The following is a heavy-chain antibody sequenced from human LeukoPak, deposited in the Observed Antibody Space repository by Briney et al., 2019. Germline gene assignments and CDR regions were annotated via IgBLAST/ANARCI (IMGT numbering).Heavy chain of an antibody. J-gene: IGHJ4*02. V-gene: IGHV3-7*03. D-gene: IGHD6-13*01. CDR1: GFTFSSYW. Sequence: GGSLRLSCAASGFTFSSYWMSWVRQAPGKGLEWVANIKLDGSEKYYVDSVEGRFTISRDNALNSLYLQMNSLRAEDTAIYYCARSIPYGTTWYGRSDYWGQGTLVTVSS. CDR3: ARSIPYGTTWYGRSDY. CDR2: IKLDGSEK.